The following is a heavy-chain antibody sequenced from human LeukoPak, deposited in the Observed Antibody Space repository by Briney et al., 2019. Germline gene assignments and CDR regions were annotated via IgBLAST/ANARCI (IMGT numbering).Heavy chain of an antibody. CDR1: GGSISSYY. Sequence: SETLSLTCAVSGGSISSYYWSWIRQPPGKGLEWIGYIYYTGSTNYNPSLKSRVTISVDTSKNQFSLELSSVTAADTAVYYCARVGFGNTPHPIDYWGQGTLVTVSS. J-gene: IGHJ4*02. V-gene: IGHV4-59*01. D-gene: IGHD4-23*01. CDR2: IYYTGST. CDR3: ARVGFGNTPHPIDY.